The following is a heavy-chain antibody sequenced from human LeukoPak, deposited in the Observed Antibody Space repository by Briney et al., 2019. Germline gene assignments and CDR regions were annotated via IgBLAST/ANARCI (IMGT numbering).Heavy chain of an antibody. CDR2: IKHDGSER. CDR1: GFTFSSSW. D-gene: IGHD2-15*01. CDR3: ATGPGYCSGGSCYDY. V-gene: IGHV3-7*03. J-gene: IGHJ4*02. Sequence: GGSLRLSCAASGFTFSSSWMSWVRQVPGRGLEWVANIKHDGSERYHVDSVRGRFTISRDNAKNSLYLQMNSLRAEDTAVYYCATGPGYCSGGSCYDYWGQGTLVTVSS.